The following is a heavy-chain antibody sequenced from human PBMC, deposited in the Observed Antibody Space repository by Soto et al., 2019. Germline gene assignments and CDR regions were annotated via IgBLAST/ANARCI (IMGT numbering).Heavy chain of an antibody. CDR2: ISVYNGNT. CDR3: ARVPVDGDYYFGLDV. V-gene: IGHV1-18*01. Sequence: QVQLVQSGAEVKKPGASVKVSCKASGYRFSSFGIIWVRQAPGQGLEWMGWISVYNGNTEYAQKVQGRVAMTTDTSTNTAYMELRSLRADDTAVYYCARVPVDGDYYFGLDVWGQGTTVTVSS. D-gene: IGHD3-16*01. CDR1: GYRFSSFG. J-gene: IGHJ6*02.